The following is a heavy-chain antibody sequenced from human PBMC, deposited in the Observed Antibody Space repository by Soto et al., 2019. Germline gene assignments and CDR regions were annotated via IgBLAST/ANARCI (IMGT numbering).Heavy chain of an antibody. CDR2: ISYEGSNK. J-gene: IGHJ4*02. V-gene: IGHV3-30-3*01. CDR1: GFTFTSYA. CDR3: ARGLRDENYDILSPRSYFDC. D-gene: IGHD3-9*01. Sequence: GGSLRLSCAASGFTFTSYAMHWVRQAPGKGLEWVAVISYEGSNKFYADSVKGRFTISRDNSNYTLYLQMNSLRAEDTAVYYCARGLRDENYDILSPRSYFDCWGQGILVTVSS.